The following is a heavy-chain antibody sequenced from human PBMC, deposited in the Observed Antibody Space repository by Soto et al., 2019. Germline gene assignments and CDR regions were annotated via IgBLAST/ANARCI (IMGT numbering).Heavy chain of an antibody. J-gene: IGHJ4*02. CDR2: ISSTTNYI. Sequence: GGSLRLSCAASGFTFTRYSMNWVRQAPGEGLEWVSSISSTTNYIYYGDSMKGRFTISRDNAKNSLSLEMNSLRAEDTAVYYCARESEDLTSNFDYWGQGTLVTVSS. V-gene: IGHV3-21*06. CDR3: ARESEDLTSNFDY. CDR1: GFTFTRYS.